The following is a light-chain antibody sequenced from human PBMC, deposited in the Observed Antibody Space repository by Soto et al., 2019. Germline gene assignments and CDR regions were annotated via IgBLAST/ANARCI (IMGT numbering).Light chain of an antibody. J-gene: IGKJ1*01. CDR1: QSISTW. CDR3: KQYNSFSWT. CDR2: DAY. V-gene: IGKV1-5*01. Sequence: DIQMTQSPSTLSASVGDSVTITCRASQSISTWLAWYQQKPGEAHKLLIYDAYSLEGGVQSRFSGSGSGTEFTLTIRGLQPDDFATYYCKQYNSFSWTFGQGTKVDIK.